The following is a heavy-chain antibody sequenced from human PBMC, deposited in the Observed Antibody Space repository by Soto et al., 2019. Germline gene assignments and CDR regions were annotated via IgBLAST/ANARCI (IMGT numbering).Heavy chain of an antibody. J-gene: IGHJ6*02. V-gene: IGHV1-69*13. Sequence: GXSVKISCEATAGTFSSYDNSWVRQAPGQGLEWMGGIIPIFGTANYAQKFQGRVTITADESTSTAYMELSSLRSEDTAVYYCARETFYSSSSVGYYYGMDVWGQVTTVTVSS. CDR1: AGTFSSYD. D-gene: IGHD6-6*01. CDR2: IIPIFGTA. CDR3: ARETFYSSSSVGYYYGMDV.